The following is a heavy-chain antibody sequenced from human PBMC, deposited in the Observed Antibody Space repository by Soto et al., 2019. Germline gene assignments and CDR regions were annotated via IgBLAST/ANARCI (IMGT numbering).Heavy chain of an antibody. CDR2: ISYDGNKK. J-gene: IGHJ4*02. CDR1: GFNFSDHG. V-gene: IGHV3-30*18. CDR3: AKDVFDR. Sequence: QMRVVESGGDVVQPGRSLRLSCVTSGFNFSDHGIHWVRQAPGKGLEWVAVISYDGNKKYYAESVKGRFTISRDNSKNTVSMQMNNLRIDDTAVYYCAKDVFDRWGQGTLVTVSS.